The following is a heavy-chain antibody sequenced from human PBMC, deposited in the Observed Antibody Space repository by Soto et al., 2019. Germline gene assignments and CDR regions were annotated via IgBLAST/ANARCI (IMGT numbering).Heavy chain of an antibody. CDR1: GYTFTSYA. J-gene: IGHJ4*02. V-gene: IGHV1-3*01. CDR2: INAGNGNT. D-gene: IGHD3-10*01. Sequence: QVQLVQSGAEVKKPGASVKVSCKASGYTFTSYAMHWVRQAPGQRLEWMGWINAGNGNTKYSQKFQGRVTITRDTPASTAYMELSSLRSADTAVYYCARDLGFGLSDYWGQGTLVTVSS. CDR3: ARDLGFGLSDY.